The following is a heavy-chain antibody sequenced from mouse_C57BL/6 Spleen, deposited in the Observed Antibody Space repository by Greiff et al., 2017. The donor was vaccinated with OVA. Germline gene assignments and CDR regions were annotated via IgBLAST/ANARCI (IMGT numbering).Heavy chain of an antibody. CDR2: ILPGSGSP. CDR3: ARMGYYGSSSYFYY. V-gene: IGHV1-9*01. D-gene: IGHD1-1*01. Sequence: QVQLQQPGAELMKPGASVKLSCKATGSTFTGYWIEWVKQRPGHGLEWIGEILPGSGSPNYNEKFKGKATFTADTSSNTAYMQLISLATEDSAIYYCARMGYYGSSSYFYYWGQGTTLTVSS. J-gene: IGHJ2*01. CDR1: GSTFTGYW.